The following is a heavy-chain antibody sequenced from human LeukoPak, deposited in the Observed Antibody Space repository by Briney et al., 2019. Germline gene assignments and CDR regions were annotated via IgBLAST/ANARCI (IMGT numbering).Heavy chain of an antibody. CDR2: ISYSGSP. V-gene: IGHV4-59*01. D-gene: IGHD6-13*01. CDR1: GGSINNYY. CDR3: ARIPAAGSMGWFDP. Sequence: SETLSLTCTVSGGSINNYYWSWIRQPPGKGLEWIGYISYSGSPNYNPSLTSRVTISVDTSKNQFSLKLSSVTAADTAVYYCARIPAAGSMGWFDPWGQGTLVTVSS. J-gene: IGHJ5*02.